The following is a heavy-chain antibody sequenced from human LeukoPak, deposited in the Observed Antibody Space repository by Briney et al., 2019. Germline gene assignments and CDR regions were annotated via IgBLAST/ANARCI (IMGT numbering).Heavy chain of an antibody. V-gene: IGHV3-48*01. CDR2: IGTSSTTI. D-gene: IGHD2-21*01. CDR1: GFTFSSYT. Sequence: GGSLRLSCAASGFTFSSYTMNWVRQPPGKGLEWVSSIGTSSTTIYYADSVKGRFTISRDNSRNTLFLQMNSLRAEDTAVYYCAKDRASVAQGGMDVWGQGTTVTVSS. CDR3: AKDRASVAQGGMDV. J-gene: IGHJ6*02.